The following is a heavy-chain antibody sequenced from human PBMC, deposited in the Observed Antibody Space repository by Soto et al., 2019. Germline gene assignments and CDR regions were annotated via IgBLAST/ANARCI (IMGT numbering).Heavy chain of an antibody. CDR3: ARGWGYFDSSGFPYLYAMDV. D-gene: IGHD3-22*01. V-gene: IGHV3-7*01. Sequence: EVHLVESGGGLVQPGGSLRLSCAASRFTFSTYWMSWVRQAPGKGLEWVANIKEDGSEKYYVDSVEGRFTISRDNAKNSLYLQMNSLRAEDTAVYYCARGWGYFDSSGFPYLYAMDVWGQGTTVTVSS. CDR1: RFTFSTYW. CDR2: IKEDGSEK. J-gene: IGHJ6*02.